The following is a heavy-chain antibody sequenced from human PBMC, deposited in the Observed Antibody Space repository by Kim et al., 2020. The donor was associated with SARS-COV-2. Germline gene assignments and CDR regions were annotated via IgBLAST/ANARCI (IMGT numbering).Heavy chain of an antibody. J-gene: IGHJ5*02. CDR1: GGSISSSSYY. CDR3: ARGVGPNYYYDSSGLFDYSNCFDP. Sequence: SETLSLTCTVSGGSISSSSYYWGWIRQPPGKGLEWIGSIYYSGSTYYNPSLKSRVTISVDTSKNQCSLKLSSVTAADTAVYYCARGVGPNYYYDSSGLFDYSNCFDPWGQGTLVTVSS. V-gene: IGHV4-39*01. D-gene: IGHD3-22*01. CDR2: IYYSGST.